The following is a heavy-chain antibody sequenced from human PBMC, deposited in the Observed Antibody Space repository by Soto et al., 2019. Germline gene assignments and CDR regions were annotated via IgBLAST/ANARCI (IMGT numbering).Heavy chain of an antibody. Sequence: SETLSLTCTVSGGSISSGGYYWSWIRQHPGKGLEWIGYIYYSGSTYYNPSLKSRVTISVDTSKNQFSLKLSSVTAADTAVYYCARDRGVLMNYYYYGMDVWGQGTTVTVSS. J-gene: IGHJ6*02. V-gene: IGHV4-31*03. D-gene: IGHD2-8*01. CDR2: IYYSGST. CDR1: GGSISSGGYY. CDR3: ARDRGVLMNYYYYGMDV.